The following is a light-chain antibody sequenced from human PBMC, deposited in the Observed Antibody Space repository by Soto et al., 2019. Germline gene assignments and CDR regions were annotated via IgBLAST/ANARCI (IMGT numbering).Light chain of an antibody. V-gene: IGKV3-15*01. J-gene: IGKJ2*01. CDR2: DAS. CDR1: QSVIRN. CDR3: QQYNHWPLYT. Sequence: EVVMTQSPATLSVSPGERATLSCRASQSVIRNLAWYQQRPGRAPRLLISDASTRATNIPTRFSGSGSGTEFALTIGSLQSEGFAVYYCQQYNHWPLYTFGQGTKLEIK.